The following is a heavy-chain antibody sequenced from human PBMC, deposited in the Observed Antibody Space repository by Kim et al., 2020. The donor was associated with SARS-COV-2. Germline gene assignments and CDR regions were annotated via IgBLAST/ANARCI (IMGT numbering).Heavy chain of an antibody. CDR2: IYPGDSDT. V-gene: IGHV5-51*01. J-gene: IGHJ6*02. CDR3: ARLKMTTVTYIRFYYGMDV. CDR1: GYSFTSYW. D-gene: IGHD4-17*01. Sequence: GESLKISCKGSGYSFTSYWIGWVRQMPGKGLEWMGIIYPGDSDTRYSPSFQGQVTISADKSISTAYLQWSSLKASDTAMYYCARLKMTTVTYIRFYYGMDVWGQGTTVTVSS.